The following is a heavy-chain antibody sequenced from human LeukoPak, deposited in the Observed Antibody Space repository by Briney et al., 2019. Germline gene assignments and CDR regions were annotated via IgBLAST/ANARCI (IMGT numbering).Heavy chain of an antibody. J-gene: IGHJ4*02. Sequence: ASVKVSCKASVYTFTSYGISWVRQAPGQGLEWMGWISAYNGNTNYAQKLQGRVTMTTDTSTSTAYMELRSLRSDDTAVYYCARDGADSSGYYPYYFDYWGQGTLVTVSS. CDR3: ARDGADSSGYYPYYFDY. CDR2: ISAYNGNT. V-gene: IGHV1-18*01. D-gene: IGHD3-22*01. CDR1: VYTFTSYG.